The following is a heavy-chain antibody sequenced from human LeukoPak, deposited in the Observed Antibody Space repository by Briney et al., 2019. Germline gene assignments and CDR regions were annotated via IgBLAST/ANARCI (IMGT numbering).Heavy chain of an antibody. V-gene: IGHV3-30*02. CDR3: AKDQGWTTVTRGFDY. J-gene: IGHJ4*02. Sequence: PGGSLRLSCAASGFTFSSYGMHWVRQAPGKGLEWVAFIRYDGSNKYYADSVKGRFTISRDNSKNTLYLQMNSLRAEDTAVYYCAKDQGWTTVTRGFDYWGQGTLVTVSS. D-gene: IGHD4-17*01. CDR2: IRYDGSNK. CDR1: GFTFSSYG.